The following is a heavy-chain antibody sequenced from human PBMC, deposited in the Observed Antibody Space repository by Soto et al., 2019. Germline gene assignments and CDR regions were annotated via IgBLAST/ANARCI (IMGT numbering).Heavy chain of an antibody. CDR2: ITPFLGTT. D-gene: IGHD3-22*01. J-gene: IGHJ4*01. CDR3: ATTHFYETDGVFDYFDY. CDR1: GGTLRRNT. V-gene: IGHV1-69*16. Sequence: QVQLVQSGAEVKKPGSSVKVSCKASGGTLRRNTLCWVRQAQGQGLEWMGGITPFLGTTNYAQKFQGRVTITADESTATAYLELSSLRSEDTAVYYCATTHFYETDGVFDYFDYWGHGTLVAVSS.